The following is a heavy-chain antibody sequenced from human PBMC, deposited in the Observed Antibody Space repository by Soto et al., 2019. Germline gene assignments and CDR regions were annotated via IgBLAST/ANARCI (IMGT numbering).Heavy chain of an antibody. J-gene: IGHJ6*02. CDR1: GGSLSSGGYY. CDR2: IYYSGST. CDR3: ARSPDYYDSSGYLDV. V-gene: IGHV4-31*03. D-gene: IGHD3-22*01. Sequence: SETLSLTCTVSGGSLSSGGYYWGWIRQHPGKGLEWIGYIYYSGSTYYNPSLKSRVTISVDTSKNQFSLKLSSVTAADTAVYYCARSPDYYDSSGYLDVWGQGTTVTVSS.